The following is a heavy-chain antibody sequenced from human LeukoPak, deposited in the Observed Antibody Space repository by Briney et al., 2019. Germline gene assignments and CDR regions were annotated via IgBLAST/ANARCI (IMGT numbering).Heavy chain of an antibody. J-gene: IGHJ5*02. V-gene: IGHV4-59*01. D-gene: IGHD5-12*01. CDR1: GGSISSYY. CDR3: ARLPSRGRFDP. CDR2: IYYSGST. Sequence: PSETLSLTCTVSGGSISSYYWSWIRQPPGKGLEWIGYIYYSGSTNYNPYLKSRVTISVDTSKNQFSLKLSSVTAADTAVYYCARLPSRGRFDPWGQGTLVTVSS.